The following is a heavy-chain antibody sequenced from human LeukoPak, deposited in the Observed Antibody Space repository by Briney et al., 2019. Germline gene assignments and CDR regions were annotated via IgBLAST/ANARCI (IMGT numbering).Heavy chain of an antibody. V-gene: IGHV1-2*06. Sequence: ASVKVSCKASGYTFTGYYMHWVRQAPGQGLEWMGRINPNSGGTNYAQKFQGRVTMTRDTSISTAYMELSSLRSEDTAVYYCARGPFGETPLYFDYWGQGTLVTVSS. CDR3: ARGPFGETPLYFDY. J-gene: IGHJ4*02. D-gene: IGHD3-10*01. CDR2: INPNSGGT. CDR1: GYTFTGYY.